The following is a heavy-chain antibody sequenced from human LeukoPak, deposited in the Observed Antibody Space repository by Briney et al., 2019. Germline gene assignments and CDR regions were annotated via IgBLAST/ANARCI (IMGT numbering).Heavy chain of an antibody. D-gene: IGHD5-24*01. CDR1: GGSISSDDYC. CDR3: AKSREEIRGLDAFDI. CDR2: IYYSGST. J-gene: IGHJ3*02. V-gene: IGHV4-31*03. Sequence: PSETLSLTCSVSGGSISSDDYCWNWIRQHPGKGLEWIGYIYYSGSTYYNPSLKSRVALSVDTSKNQFSLKLSSLTAADTAVYYCAKSREEIRGLDAFDIWGQGTMVTVSS.